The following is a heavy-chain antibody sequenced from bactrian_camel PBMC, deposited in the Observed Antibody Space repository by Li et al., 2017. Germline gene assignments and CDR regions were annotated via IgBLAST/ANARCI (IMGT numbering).Heavy chain of an antibody. J-gene: IGHJ4*01. V-gene: IGHV3S14*01. D-gene: IGHD2*01. CDR2: MNSDGSYT. CDR1: GFIFSANS. CDR3: AAELLTYCRSGYCLRTY. Sequence: VQLVESGGNLVQPGGSLRLSCAASGFIFSANSMAWVRQAPGKGLEWVSTMNSDGSYTIYVDFVKGRFTTSKDNRKNELYLQMNSLKPDDTAVYYCAAELLTYCRSGYCLRTYWGQGTQVTVS.